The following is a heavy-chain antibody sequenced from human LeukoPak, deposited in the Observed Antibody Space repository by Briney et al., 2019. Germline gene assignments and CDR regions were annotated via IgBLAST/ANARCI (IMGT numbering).Heavy chain of an antibody. CDR2: IYYSGST. V-gene: IGHV4-59*12. Sequence: SETLSLTCTVSGGSISSYYWSWIRQPPGKGLEWIGYIYYSGSTNYNPSLKSRVTISVDTSKNQFSLKLSSVTAADTAVYYCARLSCSSTSCYTGNWFDPWGQGTLVTVSS. J-gene: IGHJ5*02. D-gene: IGHD2-2*02. CDR1: GGSISSYY. CDR3: ARLSCSSTSCYTGNWFDP.